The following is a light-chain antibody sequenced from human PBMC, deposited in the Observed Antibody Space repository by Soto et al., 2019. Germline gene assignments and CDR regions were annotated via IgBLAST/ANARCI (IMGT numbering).Light chain of an antibody. CDR1: SSNIGSNT. Sequence: QSVLTQPPSASGTPGQRVTISCSGSSSNIGSNTVNWYQQLLGTAPKLLIYTNNQRPSGVPDRFSGSKSGTSASLAISVLHSEAEADYYCAAWDDSLRGWVFGGGTNLTVL. CDR2: TNN. V-gene: IGLV1-44*01. J-gene: IGLJ3*02. CDR3: AAWDDSLRGWV.